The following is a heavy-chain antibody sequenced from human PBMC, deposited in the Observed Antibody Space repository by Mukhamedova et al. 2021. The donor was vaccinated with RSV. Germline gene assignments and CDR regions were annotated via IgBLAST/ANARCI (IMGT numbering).Heavy chain of an antibody. V-gene: IGHV3-74*03. CDR2: LNSDGSHT. D-gene: IGHD4-23*01. J-gene: IGHJ4*02. CDR3: VSSSGSNSYFDS. Sequence: GKGLVWVSRLNSDGSHTTYADSVKGRFTVSRDNAKNTLYMQMNSLRAEDTAVYYCVSSSGSNSYFDSWGQGTLFTVS.